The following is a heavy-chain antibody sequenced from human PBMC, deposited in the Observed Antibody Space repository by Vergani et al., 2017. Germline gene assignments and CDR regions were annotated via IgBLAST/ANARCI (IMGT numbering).Heavy chain of an antibody. V-gene: IGHV3-23*01. CDR1: GFTFSSYA. CDR3: AKGSYYYDSSGYGY. D-gene: IGHD3-22*01. J-gene: IGHJ4*02. CDR2: ISGSGGST. Sequence: EVQLLESGGGLVQPGGSLRLSCAASGFTFSSYAMSWVRKAPGKGLEWVSAISGSGGSTYYADSEKVRFTISRDNSKNTLYLQMNSLRAEDTAVYYCAKGSYYYDSSGYGYWGQGTLVTVSS.